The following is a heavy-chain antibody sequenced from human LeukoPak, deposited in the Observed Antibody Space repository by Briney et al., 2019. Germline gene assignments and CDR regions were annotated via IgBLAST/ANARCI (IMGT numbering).Heavy chain of an antibody. CDR2: ISGSGYAI. CDR3: ARLSGTYSRGGDH. D-gene: IGHD1-26*01. J-gene: IGHJ4*02. V-gene: IGHV3-11*01. Sequence: GGSLRLSCTASGFTFSDFHMSWIRQAPGKGLEWVSHISGSGYAIHHPGSVKGRFTISRDNAKNSLYLQMNSLRVEDSAVYYCARLSGTYSRGGDHWGQGTLVTVSS. CDR1: GFTFSDFH.